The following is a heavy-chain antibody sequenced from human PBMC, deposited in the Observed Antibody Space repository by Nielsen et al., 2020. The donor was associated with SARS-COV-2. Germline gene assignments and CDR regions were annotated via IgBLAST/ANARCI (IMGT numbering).Heavy chain of an antibody. D-gene: IGHD5-18*01. Sequence: GGSLRLSCAASGFTFSSYGMHWVRQAPGKGLEWVAVISYDGSNKYYADSVKGRFTISRDNSKNTLYLQMNSLRVEDTAVYYCARGGYSYGPNYYYGMDVWGQGTTVTVSS. CDR2: ISYDGSNK. CDR3: ARGGYSYGPNYYYGMDV. J-gene: IGHJ6*02. CDR1: GFTFSSYG. V-gene: IGHV3-30*03.